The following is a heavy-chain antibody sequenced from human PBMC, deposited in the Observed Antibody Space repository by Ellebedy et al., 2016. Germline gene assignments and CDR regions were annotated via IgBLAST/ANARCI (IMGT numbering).Heavy chain of an antibody. D-gene: IGHD3-10*01. Sequence: GGSLRLSXAASGFTFSDYYMSWIRQAPGKGLEWVSYISSSGSTIYYADSVKGRFTISRDNAKNSLYLQMNSLRAEDTAVYYCARDHDTMVPPLYFDYWGQGTLVTVSS. J-gene: IGHJ4*02. CDR2: ISSSGSTI. CDR3: ARDHDTMVPPLYFDY. CDR1: GFTFSDYY. V-gene: IGHV3-11*04.